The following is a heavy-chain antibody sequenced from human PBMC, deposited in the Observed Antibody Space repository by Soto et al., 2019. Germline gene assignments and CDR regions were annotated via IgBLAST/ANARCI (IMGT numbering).Heavy chain of an antibody. CDR3: GSVRPSGYVLS. CDR1: GGSLSSYY. V-gene: IGHV4-59*01. D-gene: IGHD6-25*01. Sequence: SETLSLTCTVSGGSLSSYYWTWIRQSPGKGLEWIGYVYFSGNTNYNPSLKSRVTISIDTSKNLFSLRLASVTAADTSFYYCGSVRPSGYVLSWGPGTLVTVSS. CDR2: VYFSGNT. J-gene: IGHJ5*02.